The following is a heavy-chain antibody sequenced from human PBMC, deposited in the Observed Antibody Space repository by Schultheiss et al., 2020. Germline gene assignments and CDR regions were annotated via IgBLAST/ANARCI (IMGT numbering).Heavy chain of an antibody. CDR2: IKSKTDGGTT. CDR3: TTEGVTAAICPINYDSDGTDC. D-gene: IGHD2-2*01. Sequence: GGSLRLSCAASGFTFSSYSMNWVRQAPGKGLEWVGRIKSKTDGGTTDSSAPVKGRFTISRDDSKNTLYLQMNSLKTEDTAVYYCTTEGVTAAICPINYDSDGTDCWGEGST. CDR1: GFTFSSYS. J-gene: IGHJ6*02. V-gene: IGHV3-15*01.